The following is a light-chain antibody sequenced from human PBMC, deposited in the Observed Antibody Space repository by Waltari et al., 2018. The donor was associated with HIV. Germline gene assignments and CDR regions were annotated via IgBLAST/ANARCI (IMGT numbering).Light chain of an antibody. V-gene: IGKV4-1*01. CDR3: QQYYLVPYT. CDR2: WAS. Sequence: DVVMTQSPDSLTVSVGERATLNCKSSQSLLYGSNNKNYLAWYQQRPGHRPKLLIYWASTRQSGVPDRFSDSGSGTDFSLTISSLQAEDVAVYYCQQYYLVPYTFGQGTKLEIK. J-gene: IGKJ2*01. CDR1: QSLLYGSNNKNY.